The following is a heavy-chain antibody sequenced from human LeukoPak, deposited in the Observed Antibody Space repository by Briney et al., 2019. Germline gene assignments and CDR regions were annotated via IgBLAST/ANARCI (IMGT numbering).Heavy chain of an antibody. J-gene: IGHJ6*02. V-gene: IGHV1-2*02. CDR1: GYTFGGHY. CDR2: ISPNSGGT. D-gene: IGHD6-6*01. CDR3: ARDRPEYSSSSLLSGMDV. Sequence: ASVKVCGKASGYTFGGHYMHLVRQDPGQGLEWLRWISPNSGGTNYAQKFQGRVTMTRATSIGTAYMELSSLRSDDTAVYYCARDRPEYSSSSLLSGMDVWGQGTRSPSP.